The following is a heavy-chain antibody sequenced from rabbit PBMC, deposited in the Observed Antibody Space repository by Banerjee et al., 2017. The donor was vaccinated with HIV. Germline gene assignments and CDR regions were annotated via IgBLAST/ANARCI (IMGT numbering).Heavy chain of an antibody. J-gene: IGHJ4*01. CDR3: ARDLDGVIGCNLGW. D-gene: IGHD1-1*01. CDR2: INAVTVKP. Sequence: QEQLVESGGGLVKPEGSLKLSCTASGFSFSNKAVMCWVRQAPGKGLEWIACINAVTVKPVYASWAKGRFSFSKSSSTTVTLQVTSLTAADTATYCCARDLDGVIGCNLGWWGPGSLVTVS. CDR1: GFSFSNKAV. V-gene: IGHV1S45*01.